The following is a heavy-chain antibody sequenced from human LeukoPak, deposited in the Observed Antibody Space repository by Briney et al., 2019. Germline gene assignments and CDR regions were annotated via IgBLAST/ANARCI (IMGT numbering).Heavy chain of an antibody. Sequence: ASVQVSCKACGYTFNRYSLNWVRQAPGQGLEWMGWINTNTGNPTYAQGFTGRFVFSLDTSVSTAYLQISSLKAEDTAVYYCALPGRYDSSGYGAFDIWGQGTMVTVSS. CDR2: INTNTGNP. D-gene: IGHD3-22*01. CDR1: GYTFNRYS. V-gene: IGHV7-4-1*02. CDR3: ALPGRYDSSGYGAFDI. J-gene: IGHJ3*02.